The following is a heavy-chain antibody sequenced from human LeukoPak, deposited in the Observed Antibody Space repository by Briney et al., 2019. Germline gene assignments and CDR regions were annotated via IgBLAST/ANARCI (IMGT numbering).Heavy chain of an antibody. CDR3: AKDQTYALPDY. J-gene: IGHJ4*02. CDR1: GFTFSGFA. CDR2: VSGSGGST. Sequence: GGSLRLSCAASGFTFSGFAMSWVRQAPGKGLEWVSVVSGSGGSTYYADSVKGRFTVSRDNSKNTLYLQMNSLRAEDTAVYYCAKDQTYALPDYWGQGTLVTVSS. V-gene: IGHV3-23*01.